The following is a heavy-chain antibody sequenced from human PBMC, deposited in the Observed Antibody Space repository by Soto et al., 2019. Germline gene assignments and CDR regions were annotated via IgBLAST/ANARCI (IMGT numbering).Heavy chain of an antibody. D-gene: IGHD2-15*01. CDR1: GFTFDDFA. J-gene: IGHJ4*02. V-gene: IGHV3-9*01. CDR2: ITWNSNVI. CDR3: TRGGPDAFCGGGRCYFDY. Sequence: DVQLVESGGGLVQPGRSLRLSCAASGFTFDDFAMHWVRRGPGKGLEWVSSITWNSNVIGYADSVKGRFTISRDNAKNSLYLQMNSLRPEDTAFYYCTRGGPDAFCGGGRCYFDYWGQGTLVTVSS.